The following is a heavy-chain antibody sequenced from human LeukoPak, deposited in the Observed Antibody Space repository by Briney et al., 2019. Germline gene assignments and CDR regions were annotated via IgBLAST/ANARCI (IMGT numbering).Heavy chain of an antibody. V-gene: IGHV4-39*01. D-gene: IGHD6-13*01. CDR3: ATRLCYSSIGWYDF. J-gene: IGHJ5*01. CDR1: GGTISSTSYN. Sequence: SETLTLTCTVSGGTISSTSYNWGWHPPAPGMELEWIGSIDDSGNTYYNPSMNSRITISVNMYRNQFSLKITSVTAADPALYYCATRLCYSSIGWYDFWGQGTLVTVSS. CDR2: IDDSGNT.